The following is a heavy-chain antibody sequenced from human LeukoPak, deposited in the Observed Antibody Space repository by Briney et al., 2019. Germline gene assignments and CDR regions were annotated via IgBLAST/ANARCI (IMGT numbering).Heavy chain of an antibody. D-gene: IGHD3-10*01. CDR3: AKHGFGEFKNAFDI. CDR2: ISYDGSNK. J-gene: IGHJ3*02. V-gene: IGHV3-30-3*02. Sequence: GRSLRLSCAASGFTFSSYAMHWVRQAPGKGLEWVAVISYDGSNKYYADSVKGRFTISRDNSKNTLYLQMNSLRAEDTAVYYCAKHGFGEFKNAFDIWGQGTMVTVSS. CDR1: GFTFSSYA.